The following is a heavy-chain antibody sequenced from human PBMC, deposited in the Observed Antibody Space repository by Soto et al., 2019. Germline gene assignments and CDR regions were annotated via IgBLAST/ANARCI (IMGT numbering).Heavy chain of an antibody. CDR3: ATESYYGDHDDAFDI. V-gene: IGHV1-24*01. CDR1: GYTLTELS. CDR2: FDPEDGET. Sequence: GASVKVSCKVSGYTLTELSMHWVRQAPGKGLEWMGGFDPEDGETIYAQKFQGRVTMTEDTSTDTAYMELSSLRSEDTAVYYCATESYYGDHDDAFDIWGQGTMVTVSS. J-gene: IGHJ3*02. D-gene: IGHD4-17*01.